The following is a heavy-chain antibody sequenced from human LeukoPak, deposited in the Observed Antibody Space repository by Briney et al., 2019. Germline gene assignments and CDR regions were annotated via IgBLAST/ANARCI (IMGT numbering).Heavy chain of an antibody. J-gene: IGHJ6*03. D-gene: IGHD3-10*01. CDR3: SRDAYSYGSGSPGGGYYYYMDV. CDR2: IYYSGST. CDR1: GGSISSSSYY. Sequence: SSETLSLTCTVSGGSISSSSYYWGWIRQPPGKGLEWIGSIYYSGSTYYNPSLKSRVTMSVDTSKNQFSLKLYSVTAADTAVYYCSRDAYSYGSGSPGGGYYYYMDVWGKGTTVIISS. V-gene: IGHV4-39*07.